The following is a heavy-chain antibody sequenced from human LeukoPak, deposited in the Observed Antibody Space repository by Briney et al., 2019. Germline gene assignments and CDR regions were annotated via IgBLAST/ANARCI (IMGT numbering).Heavy chain of an antibody. Sequence: PGGSLRLSCAASGFTFSNHAMMWVRQAPGRGLEWVSAISGGGVSTYYTDSVKGRFTISRDNSKNTLYLQMNSLRAEDTAVYYCALYLRVRGDYWGQGTLVSDSS. D-gene: IGHD3-10*01. J-gene: IGHJ4*02. CDR2: ISGGGVST. CDR1: GFTFSNHA. CDR3: ALYLRVRGDY. V-gene: IGHV3-23*01.